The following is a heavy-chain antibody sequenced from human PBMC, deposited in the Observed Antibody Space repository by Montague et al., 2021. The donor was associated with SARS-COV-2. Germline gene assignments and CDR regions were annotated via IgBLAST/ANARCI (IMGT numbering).Heavy chain of an antibody. D-gene: IGHD3-10*01. J-gene: IGHJ5*02. CDR1: GGSISSSSYY. V-gene: IGHV4-39*01. Sequence: ETLSLTCTVSGGSISSSSYYWGWIRQPPGKGLEWIGSIYYSGSTYYDPSLKSRVTISVDTSKNQFSLKLSSVTAADTAVYYCASHPSVLLWFGELLSDRFDPWGQGTLVTVSS. CDR3: ASHPSVLLWFGELLSDRFDP. CDR2: IYYSGST.